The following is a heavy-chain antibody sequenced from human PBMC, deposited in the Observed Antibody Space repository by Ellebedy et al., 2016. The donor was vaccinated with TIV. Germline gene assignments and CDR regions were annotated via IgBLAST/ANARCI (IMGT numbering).Heavy chain of an antibody. V-gene: IGHV3-33*01. Sequence: GGSLRLXXAASGFIFSNYGMHWVRQAPGKGLEWAAVISSDGSYKYYVDSVKGRSTISRDNSKNTVYLEMNSLRAEDTAVYYCVRAPRGQYYFDYWGQGTLVTVSS. J-gene: IGHJ4*02. CDR2: ISSDGSYK. D-gene: IGHD5-12*01. CDR3: VRAPRGQYYFDY. CDR1: GFIFSNYG.